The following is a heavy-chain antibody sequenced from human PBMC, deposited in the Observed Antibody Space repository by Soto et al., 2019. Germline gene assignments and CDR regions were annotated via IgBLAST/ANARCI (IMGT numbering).Heavy chain of an antibody. CDR1: VVTFSSYC. V-gene: IGHV3-74*01. CDR2: INSYGSIT. D-gene: IGHD3-16*01. CDR3: VRYLRSVGGIYSPEY. Sequence: GSLRLSCAASVVTFSSYCMHWVRQVPEKGLVRVSRINSYGSITNYADAVKGRFTISRDNVKNTLYMQMNSLRDEDTAVYHCVRYLRSVGGIYSPEYWGPGTMVTLSS. J-gene: IGHJ4*02.